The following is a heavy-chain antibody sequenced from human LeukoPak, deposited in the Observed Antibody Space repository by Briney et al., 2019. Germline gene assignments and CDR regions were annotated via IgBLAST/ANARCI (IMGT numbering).Heavy chain of an antibody. J-gene: IGHJ3*02. CDR3: ARGTVAKIENDAFDI. V-gene: IGHV3-48*03. D-gene: IGHD6-19*01. Sequence: PGGSLRLSCAASGFTFSSYEMNWVRQAPGKGLEWVSYISSSGSTIYYADSVKGRFTISRDNAKNSLYLQMNSLRAEDTALYYCARGTVAKIENDAFDIWGQGTMVTVSS. CDR1: GFTFSSYE. CDR2: ISSSGSTI.